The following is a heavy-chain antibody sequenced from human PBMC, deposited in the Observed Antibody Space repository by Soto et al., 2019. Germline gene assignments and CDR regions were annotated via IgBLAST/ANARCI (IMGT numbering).Heavy chain of an antibody. D-gene: IGHD3-10*01. J-gene: IGHJ4*02. CDR1: GDSISSSNYY. CDR3: ARRELLWFGALHY. Sequence: SETLSLTCTVSGDSISSSNYYWGWIRQPPGKGLEWIGNIFYTGSTYYNPSLESRVTISVDTSKNQFSLRLGSVTAADTAVYYCARRELLWFGALHYWGQGTLVTISS. CDR2: IFYTGST. V-gene: IGHV4-39*01.